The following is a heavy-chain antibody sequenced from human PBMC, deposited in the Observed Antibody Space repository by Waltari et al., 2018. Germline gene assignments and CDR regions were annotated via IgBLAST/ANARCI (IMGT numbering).Heavy chain of an antibody. CDR2: MSFDGSHK. D-gene: IGHD2-8*02. Sequence: AMHGVRQARGRGLEWGEVMSFDGSHKYYVDSVKGRFTISRDNSKNTLYLQRNSLRTEDTAMYYCVRDHGGSTGFPYWGQGTLVTVSS. CDR3: VRDHGGSTGFPY. V-gene: IGHV3-30*04. CDR1: A. J-gene: IGHJ4*02.